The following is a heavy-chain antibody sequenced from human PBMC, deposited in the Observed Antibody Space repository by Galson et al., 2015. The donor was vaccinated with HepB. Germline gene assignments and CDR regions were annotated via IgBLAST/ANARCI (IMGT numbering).Heavy chain of an antibody. V-gene: IGHV1-18*04. CDR2: ISTYNGNA. J-gene: IGHJ4*02. CDR3: ARDRENLWSYYFGY. CDR1: GYTFSDYG. Sequence: SVKVSCKASGYTFSDYGISWVRQAPGQGLEWMGWISTYNGNAVYAQKIQDRVTMTTDRLTSTIYMELRSLRSDDTAVYYCARDRENLWSYYFGYWGQGSLVTVSS. D-gene: IGHD3-10*01.